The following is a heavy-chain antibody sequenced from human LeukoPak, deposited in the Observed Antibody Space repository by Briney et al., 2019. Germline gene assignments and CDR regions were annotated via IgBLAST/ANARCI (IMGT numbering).Heavy chain of an antibody. CDR2: IYYSGST. CDR3: ARLIPQAPRLGVAGTAQDY. V-gene: IGHV4-59*08. J-gene: IGHJ4*02. D-gene: IGHD6-19*01. CDR1: GGSISSYY. Sequence: SETLSLTCTVSGGSISSYYWSWIRQPPGKGLEWIGYIYYSGSTNYNPSLKSRVTISVDTSKNQFSLKLSSVTAANTAVYYCARLIPQAPRLGVAGTAQDYWGQGTLVTVSS.